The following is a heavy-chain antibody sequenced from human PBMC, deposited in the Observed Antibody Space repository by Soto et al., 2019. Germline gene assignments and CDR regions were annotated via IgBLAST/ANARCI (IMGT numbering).Heavy chain of an antibody. Sequence: GSLRLSCAASGFTFSTYAMNWVRQAPGKGLEWVSSISSSSSYIYYADSVKGRFTISRDNSKNSLYLQLSSLRAEDTAVYYCARDSSSWYYYGMDVWGQGTTVTVSS. J-gene: IGHJ6*02. CDR2: ISSSSSYI. CDR1: GFTFSTYA. D-gene: IGHD6-13*01. CDR3: ARDSSSWYYYGMDV. V-gene: IGHV3-21*01.